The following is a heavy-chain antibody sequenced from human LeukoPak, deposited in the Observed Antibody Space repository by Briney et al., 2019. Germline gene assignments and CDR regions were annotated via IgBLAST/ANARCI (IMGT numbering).Heavy chain of an antibody. D-gene: IGHD5-18*01. Sequence: GGSLRLSCAASGFTFSSYSMNWVRQAPGKGLEWVSSISSSSRYIYYADSVKGRSTISRDNAKNSLYLQMNSLRAEDTAVYYCARDPEGYSYGEGDYWGQGALVTVSS. V-gene: IGHV3-21*01. J-gene: IGHJ4*02. CDR1: GFTFSSYS. CDR2: ISSSSRYI. CDR3: ARDPEGYSYGEGDY.